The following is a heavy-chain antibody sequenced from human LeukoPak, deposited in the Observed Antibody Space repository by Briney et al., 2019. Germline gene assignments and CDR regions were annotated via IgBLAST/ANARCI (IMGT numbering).Heavy chain of an antibody. CDR1: GFTFSSYG. J-gene: IGHJ5*02. CDR2: IWYDGSNK. D-gene: IGHD5-12*01. V-gene: IGHV3-33*01. Sequence: PGRSLRLSCAASGFTFSSYGMHWVRQAPGKGLEWVAVIWYDGSNKYYADSVKGRFTISRDNSKNTLYLQMNSLRAEDTAVYYCARGESGYDYVGGLDPWGQGTLVTVSS. CDR3: ARGESGYDYVGGLDP.